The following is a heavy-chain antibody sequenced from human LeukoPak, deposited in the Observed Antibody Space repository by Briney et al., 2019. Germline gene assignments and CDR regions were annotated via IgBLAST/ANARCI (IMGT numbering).Heavy chain of an antibody. J-gene: IGHJ4*02. V-gene: IGHV4-4*07. D-gene: IGHD2/OR15-2a*01. CDR1: GFTFSDYY. CDR2: IYTSGST. CDR3: AGHHPRNTVDF. Sequence: KPGGSLRLSCEASGFTFSDYYMSWIRQPAGKGLEWIGRIYTSGSTNYNPSLKSRVTMSVDTSKNQFSLKLSSVTAADTAVYYCAGHHPRNTVDFWGQGTLVTVSS.